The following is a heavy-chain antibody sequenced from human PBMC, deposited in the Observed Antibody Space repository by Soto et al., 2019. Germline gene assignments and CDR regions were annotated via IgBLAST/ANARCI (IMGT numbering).Heavy chain of an antibody. CDR1: GGSISSSNW. V-gene: IGHV4-4*01. Sequence: TLYLTCAVSGGSISSSNWWICVRQPPGKGLEWIGEIYHSGSTNYNPSLKSRVTISVDKSKKQFSLKLSSVTAADTAVYCCAVLSDSSGYYYVVNWGEGTLVTVSP. J-gene: IGHJ4*02. D-gene: IGHD3-22*01. CDR2: IYHSGST. CDR3: AVLSDSSGYYYVVN.